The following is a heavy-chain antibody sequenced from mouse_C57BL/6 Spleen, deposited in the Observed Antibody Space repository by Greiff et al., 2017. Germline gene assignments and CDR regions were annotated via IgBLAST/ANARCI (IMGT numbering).Heavy chain of an antibody. Sequence: EVQLQESGPGLVKPSQSLSLTCSVTGYSITSGYYWNWIRQFPGNKLEWMGYISYDGSNNYNPSLKNRISITRDTSKNQFFLKLNSVTTEDTATYYCARDPFNAMDYWGQGTSVTVSS. J-gene: IGHJ4*01. CDR2: ISYDGSN. CDR1: GYSITSGYY. CDR3: ARDPFNAMDY. V-gene: IGHV3-6*01.